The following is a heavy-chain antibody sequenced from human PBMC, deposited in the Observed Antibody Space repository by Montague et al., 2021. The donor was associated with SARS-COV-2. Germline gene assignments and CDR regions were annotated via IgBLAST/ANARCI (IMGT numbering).Heavy chain of an antibody. CDR2: IYAGGGT. V-gene: IGHV3-53*01. J-gene: IGHJ4*02. D-gene: IGHD4-17*01. CDR1: GLTVNANF. CDR3: ASGPGYGDYGDY. Sequence: SLRLSCAASGLTVNANFMTWVRQAPGKGLEWVSAIYAGGGTDYADSVKGRFTVSRDNSKNTLYLQMNSLRVDDTALYYCASGPGYGDYGDYWGQGTLVTVSS.